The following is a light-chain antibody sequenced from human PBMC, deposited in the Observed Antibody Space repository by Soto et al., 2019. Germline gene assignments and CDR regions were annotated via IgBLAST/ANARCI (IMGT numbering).Light chain of an antibody. J-gene: IGLJ1*01. CDR2: EVS. Sequence: QSVLTQPASVSGSPGQSMTISCTGTSSDVVCYNYVAWYQQHPGKVPRLMIYEVSNRPSGVSNRFSGFKSGSTASLTISGLQAEDEADYYCISYTSSSTSYVFGTGTKVTV. V-gene: IGLV2-14*01. CDR1: SSDVVCYNY. CDR3: ISYTSSSTSYV.